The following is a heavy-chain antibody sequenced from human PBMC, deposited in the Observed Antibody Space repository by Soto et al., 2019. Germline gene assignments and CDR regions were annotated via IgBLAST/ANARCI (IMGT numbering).Heavy chain of an antibody. CDR2: IIPIFGTA. V-gene: IGHV1-69*13. CDR1: GGTFSSYA. Sequence: GASVKVSCKASGGTFSSYAISWVRQAPGQGLEWMGGIIPIFGTASYAQKSQGRVTITADESTSTAYMELSSLRSEDTAVYYCARSTREYSYGYIVYWGQGTLVTVSS. J-gene: IGHJ4*02. D-gene: IGHD5-18*01. CDR3: ARSTREYSYGYIVY.